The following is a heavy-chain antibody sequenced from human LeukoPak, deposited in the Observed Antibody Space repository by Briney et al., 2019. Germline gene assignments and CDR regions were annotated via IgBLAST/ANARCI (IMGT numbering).Heavy chain of an antibody. Sequence: SVKVSCKTSGGTFSSSAITWARQAPGQGLEWMGRIIPVLNITTYAQKFQGSVTITADTSTSTVYMELSSLRSEETAVYYCARDQGLTAPPPYGLDVWGQGTTVIVSS. V-gene: IGHV1-69*04. J-gene: IGHJ6*02. CDR2: IIPVLNIT. CDR1: GGTFSSSA. CDR3: ARDQGLTAPPPYGLDV. D-gene: IGHD5-18*01.